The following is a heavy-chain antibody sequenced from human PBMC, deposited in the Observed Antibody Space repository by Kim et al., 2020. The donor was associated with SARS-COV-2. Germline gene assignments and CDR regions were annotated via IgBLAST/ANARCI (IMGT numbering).Heavy chain of an antibody. V-gene: IGHV4-39*01. D-gene: IGHD6-19*01. J-gene: IGHJ5*02. Sequence: NPTLESRVTITVDTSKNQFSLKLSSVTAADTAVYCCARLVSGWYGMGFDPWGQGTLVTVSS. CDR3: ARLVSGWYGMGFDP.